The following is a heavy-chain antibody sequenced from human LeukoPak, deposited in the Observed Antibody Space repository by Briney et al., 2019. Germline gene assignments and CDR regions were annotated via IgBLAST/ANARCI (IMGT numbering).Heavy chain of an antibody. D-gene: IGHD2-21*01. CDR1: GGTFSSYA. J-gene: IGHJ6*02. CDR2: IIPIFGTA. CDR3: ARVGGDRGLYYYYGMDV. V-gene: IGHV1-69*13. Sequence: ASVKVSCKASGGTFSSYAISWVRQAPGQGLEWMGGIIPIFGTANYAQKFQGRVTITADESTSTAYMELSSLRSEDTAVYYCARVGGDRGLYYYYGMDVWSQGTTVTVSS.